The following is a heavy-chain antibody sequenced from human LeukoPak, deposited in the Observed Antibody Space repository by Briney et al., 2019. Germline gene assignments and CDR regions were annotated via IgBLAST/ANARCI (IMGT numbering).Heavy chain of an antibody. Sequence: SETLSLTCTVSGASISSGGNFWTWIRQPAGKGLEWIGRIYTSGSTNYNPSLKSRVTISADTSKKQFYLKLNSVTAADTAVYYCARDGIEAIDSWGQGALVIVSS. CDR3: ARDGIEAIDS. J-gene: IGHJ4*02. CDR1: GASISSGGNF. D-gene: IGHD1-26*01. CDR2: IYTSGST. V-gene: IGHV4-61*02.